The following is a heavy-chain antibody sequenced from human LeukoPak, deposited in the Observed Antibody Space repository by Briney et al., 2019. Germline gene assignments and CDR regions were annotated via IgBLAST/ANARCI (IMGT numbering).Heavy chain of an antibody. CDR2: INPNSGGT. CDR1: GYTFTGYY. V-gene: IGHV1-2*02. J-gene: IGHJ4*02. CDR3: ASRTYYYGSGSYSPFDY. Sequence: ASVKVSCKASGYTFTGYYMHWVRQAPGQGLEWMGWINPNSGGTNYAQKFQGRVTMTRDTSISTAYMELSRLRSDDTAVYYCASRTYYYGSGSYSPFDYWGQGTLVTVSS. D-gene: IGHD3-10*01.